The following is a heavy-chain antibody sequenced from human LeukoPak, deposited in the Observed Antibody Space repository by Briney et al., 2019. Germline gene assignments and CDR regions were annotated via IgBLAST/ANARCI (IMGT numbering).Heavy chain of an antibody. CDR1: GFTFSSYA. CDR2: ISGSGGST. Sequence: GGSLRLSCAASGFTFSSYAMSWVRQAPGKGLEWVSAISGSGGSTYYADSVKGRFTISRDNSKNPLYLQMNSLRAEDTAVYYCAKDRKRITIFGVVIISNPNSLDYWGQGTLVTVSS. D-gene: IGHD3-3*01. CDR3: AKDRKRITIFGVVIISNPNSLDY. V-gene: IGHV3-23*01. J-gene: IGHJ4*02.